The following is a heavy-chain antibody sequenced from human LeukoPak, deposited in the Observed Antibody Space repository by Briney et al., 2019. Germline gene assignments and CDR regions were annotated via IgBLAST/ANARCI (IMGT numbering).Heavy chain of an antibody. V-gene: IGHV3-23*01. CDR1: GFTFNNYA. J-gene: IGHJ3*02. Sequence: QTGGSLRLSCAASGFTFNNYAMSWVRQAPGKGLEWVSAISGSSGSTYYADSVKGRFTISRDNSKNTLYLQMNTLRAEDTALYYCAKDIVVVPAASDAFDIWGQGTMVTVSS. CDR2: ISGSSGST. CDR3: AKDIVVVPAASDAFDI. D-gene: IGHD2-2*01.